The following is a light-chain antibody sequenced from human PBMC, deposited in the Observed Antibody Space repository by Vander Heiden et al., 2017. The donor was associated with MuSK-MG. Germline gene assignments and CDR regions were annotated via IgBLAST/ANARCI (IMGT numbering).Light chain of an antibody. CDR1: SSDVGSSNY. CDR2: DVS. V-gene: IGLV2-23*02. J-gene: IGLJ1*01. CDR3: CSFAGNSTYV. Sequence: HSAPTQPASVSGSPGPSITFSCTGTSSDVGSSNYVSWYQHPPGKVPKLMIYDVSKRPSGVPNRFSGSRSGNTASLTISGLQAEDDADYYCCSFAGNSTYVFGAGTKVTVL.